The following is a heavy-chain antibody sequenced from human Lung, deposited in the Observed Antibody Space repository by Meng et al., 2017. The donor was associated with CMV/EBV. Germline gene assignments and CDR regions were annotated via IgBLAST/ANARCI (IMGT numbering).Heavy chain of an antibody. CDR1: GGSVSSCSYY. CDR3: AREVRYSSGWYWGEIGYYFGGMDV. Sequence: SETLSLTXTVSGGSVSSCSYYWSWIRQPPGKGLEWIGYIYYSGSTNYNPSLKSRVTISVDTSKHQFSLKLSSVTAADTAVYYCAREVRYSSGWYWGEIGYYFGGMDVWGQGTTVTSSS. J-gene: IGHJ6*02. CDR2: IYYSGST. V-gene: IGHV4-61*01. D-gene: IGHD6-19*01.